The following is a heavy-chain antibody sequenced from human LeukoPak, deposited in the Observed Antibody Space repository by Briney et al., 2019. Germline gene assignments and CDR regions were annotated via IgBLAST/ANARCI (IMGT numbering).Heavy chain of an antibody. D-gene: IGHD3-16*01. CDR1: GFTFSSYA. J-gene: IGHJ4*02. CDR2: ISYDGSNK. Sequence: GGSLRLSCAASGFTFSSYAMHWVRQAPGKGLEWVAVISYDGSNKYYADSVKGRFTISRDNSKNTLYLQMNSLRAEDTAVYYCARDLGLYESYYFDYWGQGTLVTVSS. CDR3: ARDLGLYESYYFDY. V-gene: IGHV3-30*04.